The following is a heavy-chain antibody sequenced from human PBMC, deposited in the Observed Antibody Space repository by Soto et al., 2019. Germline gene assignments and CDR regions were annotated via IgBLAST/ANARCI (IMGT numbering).Heavy chain of an antibody. CDR3: ARPRGYTNYGLDV. Sequence: EVQLVESGGGLVQPGGSLRLSCVVSGLTFRSYWMHWVRQAPGKGLLWGSRISGDGSSTNYADSVKGRFTISRDNAKNTLYLQMNSLRDEDTAVYYCARPRGYTNYGLDVWGQGTTVTVSS. J-gene: IGHJ6*02. CDR2: ISGDGSST. D-gene: IGHD5-12*01. CDR1: GLTFRSYW. V-gene: IGHV3-74*01.